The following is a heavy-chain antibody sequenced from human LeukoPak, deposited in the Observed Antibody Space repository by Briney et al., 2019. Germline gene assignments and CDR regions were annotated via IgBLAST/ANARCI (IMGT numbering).Heavy chain of an antibody. Sequence: PSETLSLTCTVSGGSISRYYWSWIRQPPGKGLEWIGYIYYSGSTNYNPALKSRVTISVDTSKNQFSLKLSSVTAADTAVYYCARDGRKHDSSGYYVYWGQGTLVTVSS. D-gene: IGHD3-22*01. J-gene: IGHJ4*02. CDR3: ARDGRKHDSSGYYVY. CDR1: GGSISRYY. CDR2: IYYSGST. V-gene: IGHV4-59*01.